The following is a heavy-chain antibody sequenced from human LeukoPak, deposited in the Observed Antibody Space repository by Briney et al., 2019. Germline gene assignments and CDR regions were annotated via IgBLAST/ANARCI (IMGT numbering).Heavy chain of an antibody. Sequence: SETLSLTCDVSGGSIDITNYWSWVRQAPGKGLEWIGEISHSGTTNYNPSLRSRVAMSLDRDNNQFSLSLRSVTAADTAVYYCARLRSYGGNRGIDYWGQGTLVAVSS. J-gene: IGHJ4*02. CDR2: ISHSGTT. CDR1: GGSIDITNY. V-gene: IGHV4-4*02. D-gene: IGHD4-23*01. CDR3: ARLRSYGGNRGIDY.